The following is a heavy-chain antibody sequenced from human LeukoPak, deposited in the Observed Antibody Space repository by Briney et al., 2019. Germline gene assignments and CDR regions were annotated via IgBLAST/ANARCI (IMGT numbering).Heavy chain of an antibody. J-gene: IGHJ6*04. D-gene: IGHD3-10*01. V-gene: IGHV3-15*01. CDR2: IKSKTDGGAT. CDR1: GFTFSNVW. Sequence: PGGSLRLSCAASGFTFSNVWMSWVRQAPGKGLEWVGRIKSKTDGGATDYAAPVKGRFTISRDDSKNTLYLQMNSLKTEDTAVYYCTTVGSAFGELSDGMDVWGKGTTVTVSS. CDR3: TTVGSAFGELSDGMDV.